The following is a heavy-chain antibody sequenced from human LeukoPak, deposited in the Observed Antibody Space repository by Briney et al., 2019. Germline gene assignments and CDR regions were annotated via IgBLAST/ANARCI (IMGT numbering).Heavy chain of an antibody. Sequence: ASVKVSCKXSGGTFNNTAISWVRQAPGQGLEWLGGIMPLFGTAGYSQKFQGRVTITKDESTRTVYLELTSLTSDDTAVYYSARDVHGDYGSGWFDPWGQGTLVSVSS. V-gene: IGHV1-69*05. J-gene: IGHJ5*02. CDR2: IMPLFGTA. D-gene: IGHD4-17*01. CDR1: GGTFNNTA. CDR3: ARDVHGDYGSGWFDP.